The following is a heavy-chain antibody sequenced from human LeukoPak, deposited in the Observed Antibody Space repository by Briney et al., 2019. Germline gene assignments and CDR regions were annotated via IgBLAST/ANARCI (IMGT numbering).Heavy chain of an antibody. CDR3: AKDPRFLEWGDAFDI. J-gene: IGHJ3*02. V-gene: IGHV3-23*01. CDR1: GFTFSSYA. Sequence: GGSLRLSCAASGFTFSSYAMSWVRPAPGKGLEWVSAISGSGGSTYYADSVKGRFTISRDNSKNTLYLQMNSLRAEDTAVYYCAKDPRFLEWGDAFDIGGQGTMVTVSS. D-gene: IGHD3-3*01. CDR2: ISGSGGST.